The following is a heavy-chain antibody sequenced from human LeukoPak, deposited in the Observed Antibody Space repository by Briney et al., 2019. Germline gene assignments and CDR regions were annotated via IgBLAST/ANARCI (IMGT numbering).Heavy chain of an antibody. D-gene: IGHD6-6*01. CDR3: ARDRARPRSAD. CDR2: ISSSSTYI. V-gene: IGHV3-21*04. CDR1: GFTFSNYS. Sequence: GGSLRLSCAASGFTFSNYSMIWVRQAPGQGLEWVSSISSSSTYIYYADSVKGRFTISRDNAKNSLYLQMNSLRAEDTAVYYCARDRARPRSADWGQGTLVTVSS. J-gene: IGHJ4*02.